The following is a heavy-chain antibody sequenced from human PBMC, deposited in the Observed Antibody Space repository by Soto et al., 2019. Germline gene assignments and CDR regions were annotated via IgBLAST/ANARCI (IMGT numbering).Heavy chain of an antibody. Sequence: ETLSLTCTVYGGSFSGYYWNWIRQPPGKGLEWIGEINQSGSTNYNPSLKSRVTVSLDTSKNQFCLNLTSVTAADTAVYFCARGRGGLDVWGQGTTVTVSS. V-gene: IGHV4-34*01. CDR3: ARGRGGLDV. CDR1: GGSFSGYY. J-gene: IGHJ6*02. D-gene: IGHD3-10*01. CDR2: INQSGST.